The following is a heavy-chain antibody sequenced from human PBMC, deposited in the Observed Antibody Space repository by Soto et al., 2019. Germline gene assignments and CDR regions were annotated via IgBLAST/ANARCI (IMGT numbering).Heavy chain of an antibody. J-gene: IGHJ4*02. CDR2: ISYDGSNK. V-gene: IGHV3-30-3*01. CDR3: AREVRGGYCSGGSCYGYFDY. CDR1: GFTFSSYA. Sequence: QVQLVESGGGVVQPGRSLRLSCAASGFTFSSYAMHWVRQAPGKGLEWVAVISYDGSNKYYADSVKGRFTISRDNSKNTLYRQMNSLRAEDTAVYYCAREVRGGYCSGGSCYGYFDYWGQGTLVTVSS. D-gene: IGHD2-15*01.